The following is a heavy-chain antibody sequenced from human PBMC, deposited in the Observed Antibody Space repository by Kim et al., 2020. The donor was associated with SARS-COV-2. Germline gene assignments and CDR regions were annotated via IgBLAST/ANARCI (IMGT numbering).Heavy chain of an antibody. J-gene: IGHJ4*02. V-gene: IGHV3-21*01. Sequence: YYSDSVKGRFTISRDNAKNSLYLQMNSLRAEDTAVYYCARVGWEPPAFDYWAREPWSPSPQ. CDR3: ARVGWEPPAFDY. D-gene: IGHD1-26*01.